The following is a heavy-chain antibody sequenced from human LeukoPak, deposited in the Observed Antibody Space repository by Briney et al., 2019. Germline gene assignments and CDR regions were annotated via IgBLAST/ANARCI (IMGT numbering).Heavy chain of an antibody. CDR2: IYPGDSDT. CDR1: GYIFTSYW. V-gene: IGHV5-51*01. J-gene: IGHJ4*02. CDR3: ARHGAGTTVPFDY. Sequence: GESLKISCKGSGYIFTSYWIGRVRQMLGEGLEWMGIIYPGDSDTRYSPSFQGQVTISADKSISTAYLQWSSLKASDTAMYYCARHGAGTTVPFDYWGQGSLVTVSS. D-gene: IGHD1-7*01.